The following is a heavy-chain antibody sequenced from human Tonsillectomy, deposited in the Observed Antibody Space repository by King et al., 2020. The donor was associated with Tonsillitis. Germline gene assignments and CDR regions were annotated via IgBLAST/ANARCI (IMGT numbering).Heavy chain of an antibody. J-gene: IGHJ3*02. CDR1: GGSISSGGHY. Sequence: QLQESGPGLVKPSQTLSLTCTVSGGSISSGGHYWNWIRQHPGKGLEWIGCIYYSGSTYYNPSLKSPVSISVDTSKNQFSLKLSSVSAADTALYYCARVVTDYPDAFDIWGQGTMVTVSS. CDR3: ARVVTDYPDAFDI. D-gene: IGHD2/OR15-2a*01. CDR2: IYYSGST. V-gene: IGHV4-31*01.